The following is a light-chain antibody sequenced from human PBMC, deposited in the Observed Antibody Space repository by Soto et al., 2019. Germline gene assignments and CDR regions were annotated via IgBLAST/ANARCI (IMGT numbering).Light chain of an antibody. J-gene: IGLJ2*01. CDR3: QTWGTGIRVV. CDR2: VNSDGSH. Sequence: QLVLTQSPSDSASLGASVKLTCTLSRGHRNYAIAWHQQQPEKGPRYLMKVNSDGSHTKGDGIPDRFSGSSSGAERYLTISSLQSEDEADYYCQTWGTGIRVVFGGGTKVTVL. CDR1: RGHRNYA. V-gene: IGLV4-69*02.